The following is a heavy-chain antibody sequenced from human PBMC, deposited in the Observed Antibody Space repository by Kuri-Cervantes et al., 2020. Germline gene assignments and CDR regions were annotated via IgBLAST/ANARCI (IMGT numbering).Heavy chain of an antibody. D-gene: IGHD6-19*01. Sequence: GESLKISCAASGFTFSSYSMNWVRQAPGKGLEWVANIKQDGSEKYYVDSVKGRFTISRDNAKNSLYLQMNSLRAEDTAVYYCARVSGLKGRAFDIWGQGTMVTVSS. J-gene: IGHJ3*02. CDR3: ARVSGLKGRAFDI. CDR1: GFTFSSYS. V-gene: IGHV3-7*04. CDR2: IKQDGSEK.